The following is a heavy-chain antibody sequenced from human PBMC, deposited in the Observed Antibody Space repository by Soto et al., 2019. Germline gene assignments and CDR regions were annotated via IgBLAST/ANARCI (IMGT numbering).Heavy chain of an antibody. CDR3: ARDRAVGATSGYGMDV. CDR2: INPNSGGT. Sequence: ASVKVSCKASGYTFTGYYMHWVRQAPGQGLEWMGWINPNSGGTNYAQKFQGWVTMTRDTSISTAYMELSRLRSDDTAVYYCARDRAVGATSGYGMDVWGQGTTVTVS. J-gene: IGHJ6*02. V-gene: IGHV1-2*04. CDR1: GYTFTGYY. D-gene: IGHD1-26*01.